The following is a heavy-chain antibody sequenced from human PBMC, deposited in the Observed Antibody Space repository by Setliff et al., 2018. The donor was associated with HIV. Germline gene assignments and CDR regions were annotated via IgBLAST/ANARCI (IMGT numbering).Heavy chain of an antibody. Sequence: PGESLKISCKASGFTFTDYWIGWVRQMPGRGLEWMGIIYPGDSDTRYSPSFQGQVTISADKSISTAYLQWSSLKASDTAMYYCARLAVLLWFGESAPGWFDPWGQGTLVTVSS. J-gene: IGHJ5*02. V-gene: IGHV5-51*01. CDR1: GFTFTDYW. D-gene: IGHD3-10*01. CDR3: ARLAVLLWFGESAPGWFDP. CDR2: IYPGDSDT.